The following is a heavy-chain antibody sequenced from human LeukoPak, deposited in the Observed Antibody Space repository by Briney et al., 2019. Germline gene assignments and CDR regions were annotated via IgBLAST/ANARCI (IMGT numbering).Heavy chain of an antibody. CDR1: GFTFSMYW. J-gene: IGHJ1*01. CDR2: IKSDGTT. V-gene: IGHV3-74*01. Sequence: QPGGSLRVSCAASGFTFSMYWMHWVRQPPGKGLVWVSRIKSDGTTDYADSVEGRFTISRDNAKNTVSLQMNSLRPEDTGVYYCTRAPSEIGGYYPEYFRHWGQGTLVTVSS. D-gene: IGHD3-22*01. CDR3: TRAPSEIGGYYPEYFRH.